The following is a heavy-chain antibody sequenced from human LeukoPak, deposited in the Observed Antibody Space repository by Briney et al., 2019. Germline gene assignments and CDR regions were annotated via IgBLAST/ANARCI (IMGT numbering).Heavy chain of an antibody. Sequence: SETLSLTCTVSGGSISSYYWSWIRQPAGKGLEWIGRIYTSGSTNYNPSLKSRVTMSVDTSKNQFSLKLSSVTAADTAVYYCARGGPQVATIFSPSKNWFDPWGQGTLVTVSS. CDR3: ARGGPQVATIFSPSKNWFDP. V-gene: IGHV4-4*07. D-gene: IGHD5-12*01. CDR2: IYTSGST. CDR1: GGSISSYY. J-gene: IGHJ5*02.